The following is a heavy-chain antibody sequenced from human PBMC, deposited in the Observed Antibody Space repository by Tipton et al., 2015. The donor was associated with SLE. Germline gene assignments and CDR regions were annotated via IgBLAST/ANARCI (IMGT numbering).Heavy chain of an antibody. V-gene: IGHV3-11*05. CDR2: ISSNNSYT. CDR3: ARGTNLDAFDI. J-gene: IGHJ3*02. CDR1: GFTFSDYY. Sequence: GSLRLSCAASGFTFSDYYMSWIRQAPGRGLEWVAYISSNNSYTNYADSVKGRFTISRDNAKNSLYLQMNSLRAEDTAVYYCARGTNLDAFDIWGQGTMVTVSS. D-gene: IGHD4/OR15-4a*01.